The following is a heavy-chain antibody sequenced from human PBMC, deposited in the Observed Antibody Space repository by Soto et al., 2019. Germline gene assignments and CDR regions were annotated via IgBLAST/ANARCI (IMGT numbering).Heavy chain of an antibody. CDR2: FDPEDGET. CDR3: ATTAAGTTDDAFDI. J-gene: IGHJ3*02. V-gene: IGHV1-24*01. Sequence: ASVKVSCKVSGYTLTELSMHWVRQAPGKGLEWMGGFDPEDGETIYAQKFQGRVTMTEDTSTDTAYMELSSLRSEDTAVYYCATTAAGTTDDAFDIWGQGTMVTVS. CDR1: GYTLTELS. D-gene: IGHD6-13*01.